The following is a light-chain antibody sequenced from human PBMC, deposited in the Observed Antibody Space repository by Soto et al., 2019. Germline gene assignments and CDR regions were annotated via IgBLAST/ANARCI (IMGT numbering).Light chain of an antibody. V-gene: IGLV1-44*01. J-gene: IGLJ2*01. CDR1: RSNIGSHT. CDR3: AAGDESLNGVV. Sequence: QSVLTQPPSASGTPGQRVTISCSGSRSNIGSHTVNWYQQLPGTAPRLLIYNTYYRPSGVPDRFSGSKSGTSASLAISGLQSEDEDDYYCAAGDESLNGVVFGGGTKLTVL. CDR2: NTY.